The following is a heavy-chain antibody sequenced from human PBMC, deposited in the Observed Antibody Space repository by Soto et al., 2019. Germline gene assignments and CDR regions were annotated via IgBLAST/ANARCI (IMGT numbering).Heavy chain of an antibody. Sequence: GGSLRLSRAAPGFTFSSYRMHLGPQAPGKGLVWVSRINSDGSSTSYADSVKGRFTISRDNAKNTLYLQMNSLRAEDTAVYYCARATSSGIYYYMDVWGKGTTVTVSS. V-gene: IGHV3-74*01. CDR2: INSDGSST. CDR3: ARATSSGIYYYMDV. D-gene: IGHD6-19*01. J-gene: IGHJ6*03. CDR1: GFTFSSYR.